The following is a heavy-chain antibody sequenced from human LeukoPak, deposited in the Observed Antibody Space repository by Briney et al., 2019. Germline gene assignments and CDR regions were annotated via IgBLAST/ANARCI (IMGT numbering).Heavy chain of an antibody. J-gene: IGHJ4*02. CDR2: IIPIFGTA. V-gene: IGHV1-69*13. CDR3: ARDLASIAVAGSNYFDY. CDR1: GGTFSSYA. D-gene: IGHD6-19*01. Sequence: AASVKVSCTASGGTFSSYAISWVRQAPGQGLEWMGGIIPIFGTANCAQKFQGRVTITADESTSTAYMELSSLRSEDTAVYYCARDLASIAVAGSNYFDYRGQGTLVTVSS.